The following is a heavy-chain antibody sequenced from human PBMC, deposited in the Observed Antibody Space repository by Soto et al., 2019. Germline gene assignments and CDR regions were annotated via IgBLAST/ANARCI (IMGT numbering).Heavy chain of an antibody. J-gene: IGHJ5*02. CDR3: ASDSTGWFDP. CDR1: GGSVSIYY. V-gene: IGHV4-4*07. CDR2: FYTSGNT. Sequence: SETLSLTCTVSGGSVSIYYWSWIRQPAGKGLEWIGRFYTSGNTNYNPSLKSRVTMSLDTSKNQFSLKLSSVTAADTAVYFCASDSTGWFDPWGQGTLVTVSS. D-gene: IGHD7-27*01.